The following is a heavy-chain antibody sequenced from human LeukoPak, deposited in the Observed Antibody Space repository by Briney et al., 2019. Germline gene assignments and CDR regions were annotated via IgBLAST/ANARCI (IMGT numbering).Heavy chain of an antibody. CDR2: IYYSGST. Sequence: SETLPLTCTVSGGSISSSSYYWGWIRQPPGKGLEWIGSIYYSGSTYYNPSLKSRVTISVDTSKNQFSLKLSSVTAADTAVYYCARHGNYDSSGYYDYWGQGTLVTVSS. J-gene: IGHJ4*02. D-gene: IGHD3-22*01. CDR3: ARHGNYDSSGYYDY. V-gene: IGHV4-39*01. CDR1: GGSISSSSYY.